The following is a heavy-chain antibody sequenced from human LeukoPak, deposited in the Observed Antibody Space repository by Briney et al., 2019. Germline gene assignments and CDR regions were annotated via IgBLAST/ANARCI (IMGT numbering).Heavy chain of an antibody. CDR2: ISAYNGNT. V-gene: IGHV1-18*01. Sequence: ASVTVSCKASGYTFTSYGISWVRQAPGQGLEWMGWISAYNGNTNYAQKLQGRVTMTTDTSTSTAYMELRSLRSDDTAVYYCARVSELPDWFDPWGQGTLVTVSS. J-gene: IGHJ5*02. D-gene: IGHD1-26*01. CDR1: GYTFTSYG. CDR3: ARVSELPDWFDP.